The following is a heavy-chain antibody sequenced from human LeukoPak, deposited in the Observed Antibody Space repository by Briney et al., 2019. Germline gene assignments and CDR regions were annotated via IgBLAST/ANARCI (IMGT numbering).Heavy chain of an antibody. CDR3: ARGGDEFDY. Sequence: SETLSLTCTVSGGSISSRGYYWSWIRRHPGKGLEWIGYIYYSGSTYYNPSLKSRVTISVDTSKNQFSLKLSSVTAADTAVYYCARGGDEFDYWGQGTLVTVSS. J-gene: IGHJ4*02. CDR2: IYYSGST. V-gene: IGHV4-31*03. CDR1: GGSISSRGYY. D-gene: IGHD3-10*01.